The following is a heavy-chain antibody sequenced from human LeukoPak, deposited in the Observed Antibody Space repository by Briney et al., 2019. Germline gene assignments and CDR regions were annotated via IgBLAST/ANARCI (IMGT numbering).Heavy chain of an antibody. Sequence: GGSLRLSCAASGFTFSSYWMSWVRQAPGKGLEWVANIKQDGSEKYCVDSVKGRFTISRDNAKNSLYLQMNSLRAEDTAVYYCARAYCSSTSCYTFVFDYWGQGTLVTVSS. CDR3: ARAYCSSTSCYTFVFDY. J-gene: IGHJ4*02. V-gene: IGHV3-7*04. D-gene: IGHD2-2*02. CDR1: GFTFSSYW. CDR2: IKQDGSEK.